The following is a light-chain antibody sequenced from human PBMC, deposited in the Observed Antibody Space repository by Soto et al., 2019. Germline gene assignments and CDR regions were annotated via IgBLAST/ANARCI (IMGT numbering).Light chain of an antibody. J-gene: IGLJ2*01. V-gene: IGLV2-8*01. CDR1: SSDVGGYNY. Sequence: QSVLTQPPSASGSPGQSVTISCTGTSSDVGGYNYVSWYQQHPGKAPKLMIYEVSKRPSGVPDRFSGSKSGNTASLTVSGLQAEDEADYYCSSYAGSNNLVVFGGGTKFTVL. CDR2: EVS. CDR3: SSYAGSNNLVV.